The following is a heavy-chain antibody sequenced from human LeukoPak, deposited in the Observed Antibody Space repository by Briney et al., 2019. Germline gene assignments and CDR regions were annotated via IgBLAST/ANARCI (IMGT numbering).Heavy chain of an antibody. CDR2: IYYSGST. V-gene: IGHV4-34*01. CDR3: ARHRGYSYGYVSL. Sequence: SETLSLTCAVYGGSFSGYYWSWIRQPPGKGLEWIGSIYYSGSTYYNPSLKSRVTISVDTSKNQFSLKLSSVTAADTAVYYCARHRGYSYGYVSLWGQGTLVTVSS. CDR1: GGSFSGYY. J-gene: IGHJ4*02. D-gene: IGHD5-18*01.